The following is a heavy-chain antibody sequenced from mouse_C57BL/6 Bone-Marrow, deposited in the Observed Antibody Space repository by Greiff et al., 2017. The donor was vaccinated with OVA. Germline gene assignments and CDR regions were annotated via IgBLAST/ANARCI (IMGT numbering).Heavy chain of an antibody. CDR1: GYSITSGYY. CDR2: ISYDGSN. Sequence: ESGPGLVKPSQSLSLTCSVTGYSITSGYYWNWNRQFPGNKLEWMGYISYDGSNNYNPSLKNRISITRDTSKNQFFLKLNSVTTEDTATYYCARGGPLGVWDDYWGQGTTLTVSS. V-gene: IGHV3-6*01. CDR3: ARGGPLGVWDDY. J-gene: IGHJ2*01. D-gene: IGHD4-1*01.